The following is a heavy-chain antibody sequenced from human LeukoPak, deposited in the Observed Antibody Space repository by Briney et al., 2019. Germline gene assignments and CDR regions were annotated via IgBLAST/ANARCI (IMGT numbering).Heavy chain of an antibody. J-gene: IGHJ4*02. CDR1: GGAFSSYA. D-gene: IGHD4-11*01. CDR2: IIPIFGTA. V-gene: IGHV1-69*05. Sequence: ASVKVSCKASGGAFSSYAISWVRQAPGQGLEWMGGIIPIFGTANYAQKFQGRVTITTDESTSTAYMELSSLRSEDTAVYYCARGEETTVTRFDYWGQGTLVTVSS. CDR3: ARGEETTVTRFDY.